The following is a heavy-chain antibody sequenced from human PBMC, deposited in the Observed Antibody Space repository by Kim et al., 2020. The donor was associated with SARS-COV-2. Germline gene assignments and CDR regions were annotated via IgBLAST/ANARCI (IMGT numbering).Heavy chain of an antibody. CDR3: SRGGPLELFHP. V-gene: IGHV4-4*02. CDR1: GASITSDNW. D-gene: IGHD3-16*01. CDR2: IFHSGGT. J-gene: IGHJ5*02. Sequence: SETLSLTCAVSGASITSDNWWSWFRQPPGKGLEWIGGIFHSGGTNYNPSLKSRGTISFDKSKNQYSLNLTSLTAADTAVVYCSRGGPLELFHPGDQGTL.